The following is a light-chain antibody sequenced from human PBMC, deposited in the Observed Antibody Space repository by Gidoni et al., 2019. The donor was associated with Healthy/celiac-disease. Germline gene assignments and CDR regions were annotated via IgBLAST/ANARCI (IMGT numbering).Light chain of an antibody. V-gene: IGKV4-1*01. J-gene: IGKJ4*01. CDR2: WAA. Sequence: DIVMTQSPDPLAVSLGERATINCKSSASVLYSSNNENYLAWYQQKPGQPPKLLIYWAATRESVVPDRFSGSGSATVFTLTISSLPADDVAVYYCQQYYSTLTFGGGTKVEIK. CDR3: QQYYSTLT. CDR1: ASVLYSSNNENY.